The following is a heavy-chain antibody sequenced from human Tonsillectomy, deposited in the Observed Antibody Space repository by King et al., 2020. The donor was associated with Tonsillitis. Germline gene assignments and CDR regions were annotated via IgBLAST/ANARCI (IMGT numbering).Heavy chain of an antibody. Sequence: VQLVESGGGLVQPGGSLRLSCAASGFTFSSYWMSWVRQAPGKGLEWVANIKQDGSEKYYVDSVKGRFTISRDNAKNSLYLQMNSLRAEDTAGYYCAGGYSSGWTSYYYYGMDVWGQGTTVTVSS. J-gene: IGHJ6*02. CDR2: IKQDGSEK. CDR3: AGGYSSGWTSYYYYGMDV. CDR1: GFTFSSYW. V-gene: IGHV3-7*01. D-gene: IGHD6-19*01.